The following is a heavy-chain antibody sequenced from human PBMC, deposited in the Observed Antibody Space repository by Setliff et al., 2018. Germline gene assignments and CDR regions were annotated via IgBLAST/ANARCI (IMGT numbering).Heavy chain of an antibody. J-gene: IGHJ6*02. D-gene: IGHD3-9*01. CDR2: IIPIFGTA. Sequence: SVKVSCKASGGTFSSYAISWVRQAPGQGLEWMGGIIPIFGTANYAQKFQGRVTITADEFTSTAYMELSSLRSEDTAVYYCARVLEPNYDILTGYYYYYYYGMDVWGQGTTVTVSS. CDR3: ARVLEPNYDILTGYYYYYYYGMDV. V-gene: IGHV1-69*13. CDR1: GGTFSSYA.